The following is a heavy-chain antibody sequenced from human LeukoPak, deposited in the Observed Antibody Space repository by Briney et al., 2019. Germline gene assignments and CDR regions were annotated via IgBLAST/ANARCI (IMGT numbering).Heavy chain of an antibody. V-gene: IGHV3-30*03. CDR3: ARGEIAYCGGDCSYYFDY. Sequence: GRSLRLSCAASGFTFSSYGMHWVRQAPGKGLEWVAVISYDGSNKYYADSVKGRFTISRDNSKNTLYLQMNSLRAEDTAVYYCARGEIAYCGGDCSYYFDYWGQGTLVTVSS. J-gene: IGHJ4*02. CDR1: GFTFSSYG. CDR2: ISYDGSNK. D-gene: IGHD2-21*02.